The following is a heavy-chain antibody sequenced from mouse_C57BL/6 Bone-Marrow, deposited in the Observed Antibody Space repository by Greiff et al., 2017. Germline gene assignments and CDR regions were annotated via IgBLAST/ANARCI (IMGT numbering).Heavy chain of an antibody. J-gene: IGHJ3*01. D-gene: IGHD2-2*01. V-gene: IGHV1-82*01. CDR3: HGYWFAY. Sequence: QVQLQQSGPELVKPGASVKISCKASGYAFSSSWMNWVKQRPGKGLEWIGRLYPGDGDTKYNGKFKGKDTLTADKSSSTAYMQLSSLTSEDSAVYFCHGYWFAYWGQGTLVTVSA. CDR2: LYPGDGDT. CDR1: GYAFSSSW.